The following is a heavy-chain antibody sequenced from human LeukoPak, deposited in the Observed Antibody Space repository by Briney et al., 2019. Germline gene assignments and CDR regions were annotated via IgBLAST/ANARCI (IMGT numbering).Heavy chain of an antibody. CDR3: ARSLYGGMDV. D-gene: IGHD4-17*01. V-gene: IGHV4-59*08. CDR1: GGSISGDH. Sequence: SETLSLTCTVSGGSISGDHWNWIRQPPGKGLEWIGYIYYSGNTNYNPSLKSRVTISVDTSKNQFSLKLNSVTAADTAVYYCARSLYGGMDVWGQGTTVTVSS. J-gene: IGHJ6*02. CDR2: IYYSGNT.